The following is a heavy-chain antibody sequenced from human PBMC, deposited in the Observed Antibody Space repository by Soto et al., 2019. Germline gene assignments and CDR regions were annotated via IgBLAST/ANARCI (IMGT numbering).Heavy chain of an antibody. CDR1: GFTFSSYA. D-gene: IGHD1-26*01. J-gene: IGHJ4*02. CDR2: ISGSGGST. V-gene: IGHV3-23*01. Sequence: GGSLRLSCAASGFTFSSYAMSWVRQAPGKGLEWVSAISGSGGSTYYADSVKGRFTISRDNSKNTLYLQMNSLRAEDTAVYYCAKDSFYSGSYSFPNYFDYWGQGTLVTVSS. CDR3: AKDSFYSGSYSFPNYFDY.